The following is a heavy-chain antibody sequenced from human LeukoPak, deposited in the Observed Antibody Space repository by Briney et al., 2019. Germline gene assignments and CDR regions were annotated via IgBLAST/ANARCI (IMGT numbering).Heavy chain of an antibody. CDR3: SSAYSSGWYYYYYYYMDV. J-gene: IGHJ6*03. Sequence: PGGSLRLSCAASGFTFSSYWMSWVRQAPGKGLEWVANIKQDGSEKYYVDSVKGRFTITRDNAKNSLNLQMNSLRAEDAAVYYCSSAYSSGWYYYYYYYMDVWGKGTTVTVSS. D-gene: IGHD6-19*01. CDR2: IKQDGSEK. CDR1: GFTFSSYW. V-gene: IGHV3-7*01.